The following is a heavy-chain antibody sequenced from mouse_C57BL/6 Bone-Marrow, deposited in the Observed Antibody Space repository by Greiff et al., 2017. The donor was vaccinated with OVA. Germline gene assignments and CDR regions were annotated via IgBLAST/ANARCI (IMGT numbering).Heavy chain of an antibody. CDR1: GYAFSSSW. CDR3: ARERGYDDYAMEY. CDR2: IYPGDGDT. Sequence: QVHVKQSGPELVKPGASVKISCKASGYAFSSSWMNWVKQRPGKGLEWIGRIYPGDGDTNYNGKFTGKATLTADKSSSTAYMQLNSLTSEDSAVDFGARERGYDDYAMEYWGQGTSVTVAS. D-gene: IGHD2-2*01. J-gene: IGHJ4*01. V-gene: IGHV1-82*01.